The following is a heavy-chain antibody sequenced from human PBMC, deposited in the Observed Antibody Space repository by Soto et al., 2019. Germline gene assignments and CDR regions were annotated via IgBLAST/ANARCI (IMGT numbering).Heavy chain of an antibody. V-gene: IGHV1-18*01. CDR3: GMVDNYVTPTPQDV. CDR2: ISAYTGNT. D-gene: IGHD3-16*01. Sequence: QVQLVQSGDEVKKPGASVKVSCKASGYIFVNYGIAWVRQAPGQGLEWMGWISAYTGNTHSASKVQGRLTMTTDTSTRTAYMDLGSLTSDDTAVYYCGMVDNYVTPTPQDVWGQGTTVTVSS. J-gene: IGHJ6*02. CDR1: GYIFVNYG.